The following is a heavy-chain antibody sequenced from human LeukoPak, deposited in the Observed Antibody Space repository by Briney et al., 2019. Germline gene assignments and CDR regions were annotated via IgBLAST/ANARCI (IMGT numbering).Heavy chain of an antibody. D-gene: IGHD4-17*01. CDR2: ITGDGAGQ. J-gene: IGHJ4*02. V-gene: IGHV3-23*01. Sequence: GGSLRLSCAASGFIFGTYGMSWVRQAPGKGLEWVSAITGDGAGQWYADSVRGRSTISRDNSKNTVYLQMKSLRAEDTAVYFCARDRDYPRDRFDSWGQGTLVTVSS. CDR1: GFIFGTYG. CDR3: ARDRDYPRDRFDS.